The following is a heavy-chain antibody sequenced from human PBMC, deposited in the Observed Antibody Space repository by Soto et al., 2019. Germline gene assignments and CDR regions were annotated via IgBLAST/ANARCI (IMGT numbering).Heavy chain of an antibody. D-gene: IGHD6-25*01. J-gene: IGHJ6*02. V-gene: IGHV3-53*02. Sequence: EVQLVETGGGLIQPGGSLRLSCAASGFTVSSNYMSWVRQAPGKGLEWVSVIYSGGSTYYADSVKGRFTISRDNSKNTLYLQMNSLSAEDTAVYYCARDSSGYGMDVWGQGTTVTVSS. CDR3: ARDSSGYGMDV. CDR1: GFTVSSNY. CDR2: IYSGGST.